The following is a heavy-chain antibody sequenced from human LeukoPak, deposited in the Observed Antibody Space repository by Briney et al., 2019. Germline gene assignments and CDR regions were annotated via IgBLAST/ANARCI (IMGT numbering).Heavy chain of an antibody. D-gene: IGHD3-22*01. CDR3: ARDMRPGITMIAGDAFDI. V-gene: IGHV3-30-3*01. J-gene: IGHJ3*02. CDR1: GFTFSSYA. Sequence: GRSLRLSCAASGFTFSSYAMHWVRQAPGKGLEWVAVISYDGSNKYYADSVKGRFTISRDNSKNTLYLQMNSLRAEDTAVYYCARDMRPGITMIAGDAFDIWGQGTMVTVSS. CDR2: ISYDGSNK.